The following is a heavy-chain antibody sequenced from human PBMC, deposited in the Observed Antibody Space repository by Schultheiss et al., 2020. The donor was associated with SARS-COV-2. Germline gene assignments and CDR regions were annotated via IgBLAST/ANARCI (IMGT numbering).Heavy chain of an antibody. CDR1: GFTFDDYA. CDR2: IWYDGSNK. D-gene: IGHD6-19*01. V-gene: IGHV3-33*08. J-gene: IGHJ4*02. Sequence: GGSLRLSCAASGFTFDDYAMHWVRQAPGKGLEWVAVIWYDGSNKYYADSVKGRFTISRDNSKNTLYLQMNSLRPEDTAVYYCAREPLRWQWLAFDYWGQGTLVTVSS. CDR3: AREPLRWQWLAFDY.